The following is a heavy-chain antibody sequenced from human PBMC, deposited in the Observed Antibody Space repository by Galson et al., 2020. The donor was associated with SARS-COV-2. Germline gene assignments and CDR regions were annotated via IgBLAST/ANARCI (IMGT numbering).Heavy chain of an antibody. D-gene: IGHD2-15*01. J-gene: IGHJ4*02. CDR3: AIGYVSWWKLWSGHFDY. CDR1: GFTVSGSY. CDR2: KDSDDNT. Sequence: GASLKISCAASGFTVSGSYMTCVRHAPGKGLDGDTIKDSDDNTNYAESVKGRFTISIDNSKNTLYLQMNSLRVEDTAVYDCAIGYVSWWKLWSGHFDYWGQGTLVTVSS. V-gene: IGHV3-53*01.